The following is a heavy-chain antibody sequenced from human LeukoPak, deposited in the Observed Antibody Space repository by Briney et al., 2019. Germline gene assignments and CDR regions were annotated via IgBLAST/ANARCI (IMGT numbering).Heavy chain of an antibody. CDR2: ISYDGSNK. J-gene: IGHJ4*02. V-gene: IGHV3-30-3*01. Sequence: PGRSLRLSCAASGFTFSSYAMHWVRQAPGKGVEWVAVISYDGSNKYYADSVKGRFTISRDNSKNTLYLQMNSLRAEDTAVYYCARGNQGYGDYGLDYWGQGTLVTVSS. CDR1: GFTFSSYA. CDR3: ARGNQGYGDYGLDY. D-gene: IGHD4-17*01.